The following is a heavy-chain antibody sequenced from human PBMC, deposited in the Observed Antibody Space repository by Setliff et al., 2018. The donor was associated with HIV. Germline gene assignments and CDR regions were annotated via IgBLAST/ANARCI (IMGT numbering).Heavy chain of an antibody. Sequence: SVKVSCKASGGTFSSYAISWVRQAPGQGLEWMGGIILLFGTPSYAQKFQGRVTITADESTSTAYMELSSLGSEDTAVYYCARGSGGYCSGGSCYFGFGLALWGQGTTVTVSS. J-gene: IGHJ6*02. CDR1: GGTFSSYA. CDR3: ARGSGGYCSGGSCYFGFGLAL. D-gene: IGHD2-15*01. CDR2: IILLFGTP. V-gene: IGHV1-69*13.